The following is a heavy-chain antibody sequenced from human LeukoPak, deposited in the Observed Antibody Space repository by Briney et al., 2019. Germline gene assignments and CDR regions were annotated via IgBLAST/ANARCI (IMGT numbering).Heavy chain of an antibody. Sequence: ASVKVSCKASGYTFTSYDFNWVRQATGQRPEWMGWMSPNSGDTSYAQKFQDRVTMTRNTSISTAYMELSSLRSDDTAVYYCARGPPNWGYDYWGPGTLVTVSS. D-gene: IGHD7-27*01. J-gene: IGHJ4*02. CDR3: ARGPPNWGYDY. V-gene: IGHV1-8*01. CDR1: GYTFTSYD. CDR2: MSPNSGDT.